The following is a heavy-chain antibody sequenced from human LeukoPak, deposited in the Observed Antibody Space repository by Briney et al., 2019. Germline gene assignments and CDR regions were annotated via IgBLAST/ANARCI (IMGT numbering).Heavy chain of an antibody. CDR1: GFTFSGSA. V-gene: IGHV3-73*01. Sequence: GGSLRLSCAASGFTFSGSAMHWVRQASGKGLEWVGRIRSKANSYATAYAASVKGRFTISRDDSKNTAYLQMNSLKTEDTAVYYCTRNGDFWSGYSLTWGQGTLVTVSS. D-gene: IGHD3-3*01. J-gene: IGHJ5*02. CDR3: TRNGDFWSGYSLT. CDR2: IRSKANSYAT.